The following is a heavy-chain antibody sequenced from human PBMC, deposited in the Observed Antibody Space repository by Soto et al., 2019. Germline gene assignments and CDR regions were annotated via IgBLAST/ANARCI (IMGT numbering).Heavy chain of an antibody. V-gene: IGHV3-23*01. Sequence: EVQLLESGGGLVQPGGSLRLSCAASGFTFSSYAMSWVRQAPGKGLEWVSAISGSGGSTYYADSVKGRFTISRDNSKNTLYRHMNSLRAEATAVYYCITDYGDYADWFDPWGQGTLVTVSS. CDR1: GFTFSSYA. CDR3: ITDYGDYADWFDP. D-gene: IGHD4-17*01. J-gene: IGHJ5*02. CDR2: ISGSGGST.